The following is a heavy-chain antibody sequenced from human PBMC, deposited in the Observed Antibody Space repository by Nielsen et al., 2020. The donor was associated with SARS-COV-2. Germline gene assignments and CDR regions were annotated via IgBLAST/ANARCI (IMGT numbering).Heavy chain of an antibody. Sequence: GESLKISCAASGFTVSSNYMSWVRQAPGKGLEWVSVIYSGGSTYYADSVKGRFTISRDNSKNTLYLQMNSLRAEDTTVYYCARDETGTTLYYYYGMDVWGQGTTVTVSS. D-gene: IGHD1-1*01. CDR1: GFTVSSNY. V-gene: IGHV3-53*05. CDR2: IYSGGST. J-gene: IGHJ6*02. CDR3: ARDETGTTLYYYYGMDV.